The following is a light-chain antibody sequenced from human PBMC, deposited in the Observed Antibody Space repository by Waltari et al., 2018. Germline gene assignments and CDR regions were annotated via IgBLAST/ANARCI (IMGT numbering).Light chain of an antibody. V-gene: IGLV1-40*01. CDR2: GSH. CDR1: GSNIGAGYD. J-gene: IGLJ3*02. Sequence: QSVLTQPPSVSGAPGQRVTISCTGSGSNIGAGYDVHWYQQLPRAAPKLLIYGSHSRPLGGPGRFFGATSGTSASLAITGLQAEDEADYYCQSYDTSLSVVFGGGTKLTVL. CDR3: QSYDTSLSVV.